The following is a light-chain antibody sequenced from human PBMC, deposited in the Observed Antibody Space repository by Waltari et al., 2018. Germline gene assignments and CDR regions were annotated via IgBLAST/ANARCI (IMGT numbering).Light chain of an antibody. V-gene: IGLV1-44*01. CDR3: ATWDDTLHGCWV. Sequence: QSVLTQPPSASGTPGQRVTISCSGSSSNIGSDTVNWFQHLPGTAPKLLIYTDNRRPSGVPDRFAGSKSGTSASLAISGLQSEDEADYDCATWDDTLHGCWVFGGGTKLTVL. CDR1: SSNIGSDT. J-gene: IGLJ3*02. CDR2: TDN.